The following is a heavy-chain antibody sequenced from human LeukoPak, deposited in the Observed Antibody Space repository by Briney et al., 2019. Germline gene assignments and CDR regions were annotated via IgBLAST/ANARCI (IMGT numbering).Heavy chain of an antibody. J-gene: IGHJ4*02. CDR3: ARAPYYYDSSGYYYFDY. CDR2: IKQDGSEK. D-gene: IGHD3-22*01. CDR1: GFTFSSYA. Sequence: GGSLRLSCAASGFTFSSYAMSWVRQAPGKGLEWVANIKQDGSEKYYVDSVKGRFTISRDNAKNSLYLQMNSLRAEDTAVYYCARAPYYYDSSGYYYFDYWGQGTLVTVSS. V-gene: IGHV3-7*04.